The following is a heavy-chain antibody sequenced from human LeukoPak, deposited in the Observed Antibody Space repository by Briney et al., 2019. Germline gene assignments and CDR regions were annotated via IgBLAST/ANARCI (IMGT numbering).Heavy chain of an antibody. V-gene: IGHV3-23*01. D-gene: IGHD3-22*01. CDR3: AKDRLYYYDSSGEVAFDI. Sequence: GGSLRLSCAASGFTFSSYGMSWVRQAPGKGLEWVSAISGSGGSTYYADSVKGRFTFSRDNSKNTLYLQMNSLRAEDTAVYYCAKDRLYYYDSSGEVAFDIWGQGTMVTVSS. CDR2: ISGSGGST. CDR1: GFTFSSYG. J-gene: IGHJ3*02.